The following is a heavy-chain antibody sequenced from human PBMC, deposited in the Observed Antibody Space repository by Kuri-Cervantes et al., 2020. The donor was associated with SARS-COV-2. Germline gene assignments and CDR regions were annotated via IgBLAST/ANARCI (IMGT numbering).Heavy chain of an antibody. D-gene: IGHD4-23*01. CDR3: ARAGNLYYYYGMDV. V-gene: IGHV3-21*01. CDR2: ISSSSSYI. Sequence: GESLKISCAASGFTFSSYSMNWVRQAPGKGLEWVPSISSSSSYIYYADSVKGRFTISRDNAKNSLYLQMNSLRAEDTAVYYCARAGNLYYYYGMDVWGQGTTVTVSS. J-gene: IGHJ6*02. CDR1: GFTFSSYS.